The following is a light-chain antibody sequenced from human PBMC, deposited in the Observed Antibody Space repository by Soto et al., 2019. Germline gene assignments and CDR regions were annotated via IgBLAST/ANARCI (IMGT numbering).Light chain of an antibody. CDR2: AAS. V-gene: IGKV1-27*01. CDR3: QKYSSVPV. Sequence: DIPMTQSPSSLSASVGDRVTITYRASQVIINYVARYQQKPGKPPKLLIYAASTLQSGVPSRFSGSGSGTDFTLTINSLQPEDVATYSCQKYSSVPVFGPGTKVDIK. CDR1: QVIINY. J-gene: IGKJ3*01.